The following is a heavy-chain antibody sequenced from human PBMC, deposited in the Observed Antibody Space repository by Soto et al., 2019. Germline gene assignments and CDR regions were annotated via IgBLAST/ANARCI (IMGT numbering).Heavy chain of an antibody. CDR1: GYSFTSYW. CDR2: IYPGDSDT. Sequence: GESLKISCKGSGYSFTSYWIGWVRQMPGKGLEWMGIIYPGDSDTRYSPSFQGQVTISADKSISTAYLQWSSLKASDTAMYYCATYRDLYDSSGYYYWYFDYWGQGTLVTVSS. J-gene: IGHJ4*02. D-gene: IGHD3-22*01. CDR3: ATYRDLYDSSGYYYWYFDY. V-gene: IGHV5-51*01.